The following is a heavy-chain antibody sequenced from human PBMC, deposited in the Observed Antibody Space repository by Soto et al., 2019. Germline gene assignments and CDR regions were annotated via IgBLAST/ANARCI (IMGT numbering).Heavy chain of an antibody. Sequence: QVQLVQSGAEVKKPGSSVKVSCKASGGTFSSYTISWVRQAPGQGLEWMGRIIPILGIANYAQKFQGRVTITADKSTSTAYMERSSLRSEDTAVYYCAGGRGSNDYGDFGGYYYYYMDVWGKGTTVTVSS. J-gene: IGHJ6*03. V-gene: IGHV1-69*02. D-gene: IGHD4-17*01. CDR3: AGGRGSNDYGDFGGYYYYYMDV. CDR2: IIPILGIA. CDR1: GGTFSSYT.